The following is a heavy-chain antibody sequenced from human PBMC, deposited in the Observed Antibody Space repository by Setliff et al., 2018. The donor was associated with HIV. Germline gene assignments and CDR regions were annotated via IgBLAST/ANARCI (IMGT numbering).Heavy chain of an antibody. J-gene: IGHJ4*02. V-gene: IGHV3-30*02. D-gene: IGHD3-10*01. CDR2: IWYDGSNK. CDR1: GFTFRSYG. Sequence: GESLKISCAASGFTFRSYGMHWVRQAPGKGLEWVAFIWYDGSNKFYTDSVKGRFTISRDNSKNTLYLQMNSLRTEDTAVYYCAKDDSRITMVLDYWGQGTLVTVSS. CDR3: AKDDSRITMVLDY.